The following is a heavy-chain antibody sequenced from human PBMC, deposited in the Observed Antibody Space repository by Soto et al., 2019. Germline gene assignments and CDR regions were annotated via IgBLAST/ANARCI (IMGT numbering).Heavy chain of an antibody. CDR2: ISSSSSYI. CDR3: ARRITMVRGPYYYYAMDL. J-gene: IGHJ6*02. V-gene: IGHV3-21*01. Sequence: PGGSLRLSCSSSRVTFSISRMSWGSQTPGKGLEWVSSISSSSSYIYYADSVKGRFTISRDNAKNSLYLKMNSLRDEDTAVYYCARRITMVRGPYYYYAMDLGGQGTTFTVS. D-gene: IGHD3-10*01. CDR1: RVTFSISR.